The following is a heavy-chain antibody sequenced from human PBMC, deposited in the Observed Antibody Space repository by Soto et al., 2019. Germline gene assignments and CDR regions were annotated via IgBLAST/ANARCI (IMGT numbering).Heavy chain of an antibody. J-gene: IGHJ4*02. CDR1: GATFSGNF. V-gene: IGHV1-2*02. Sequence: QVQLVQSGAEVREPGASVKVSCKPSGATFSGNFFHWVRQAPGQGLEWMGWINPDNGDTNYAQKFQDRVTLTRDTSISTAYMDLSRLRSDDTAVYFCTRARSVDNFQYWGQGNLVTVSS. CDR2: INPDNGDT. D-gene: IGHD5-12*01. CDR3: TRARSVDNFQY.